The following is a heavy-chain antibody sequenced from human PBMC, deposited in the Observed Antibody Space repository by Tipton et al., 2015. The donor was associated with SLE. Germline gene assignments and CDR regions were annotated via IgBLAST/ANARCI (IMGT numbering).Heavy chain of an antibody. J-gene: IGHJ3*02. D-gene: IGHD3-10*01. CDR1: GGSISSHY. V-gene: IGHV4-59*11. CDR2: IYYSGST. CDR3: ARDRGGGPTPDAFDI. Sequence: TLSLTCTVSGGSISSHYWSWIRRPPGKGLEWIGYIYYSGSTNYNPSRKSRVTISVDTSKNQFSLKLSSVTAADTAVYYCARDRGGGPTPDAFDIWGQGTMVTVSS.